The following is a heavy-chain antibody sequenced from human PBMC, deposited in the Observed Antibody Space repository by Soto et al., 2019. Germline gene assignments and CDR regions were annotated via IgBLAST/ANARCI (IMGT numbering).Heavy chain of an antibody. D-gene: IGHD6-19*01. V-gene: IGHV3-30*18. Sequence: EGSLRLSCAASGFTFSSYGMHWVRQAPGKGLEWVAVISYDGSNKYYADSVKGRFTISRDNSKNTLYLQMNSLRAEDTAVYYCAKDLAPDSSGWYDLPDKNYDYWGQGTLVTVSS. CDR2: ISYDGSNK. CDR3: AKDLAPDSSGWYDLPDKNYDY. J-gene: IGHJ4*02. CDR1: GFTFSSYG.